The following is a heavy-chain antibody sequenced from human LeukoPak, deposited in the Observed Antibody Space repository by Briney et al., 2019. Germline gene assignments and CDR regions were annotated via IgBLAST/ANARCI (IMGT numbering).Heavy chain of an antibody. CDR2: ISIYSGNT. CDR3: ARDPGGTWGFDY. J-gene: IGHJ4*02. D-gene: IGHD7-27*01. V-gene: IGHV1-18*01. Sequence: ASVKVSCKASGYTFTSHGLSWARQAPGQGLDWMGWISIYSGNTNYAQKFQDRISMTTDTSTSTAYMELRSLKSDDTAVYYCARDPGGTWGFDYWGQGALVTVSS. CDR1: GYTFTSHG.